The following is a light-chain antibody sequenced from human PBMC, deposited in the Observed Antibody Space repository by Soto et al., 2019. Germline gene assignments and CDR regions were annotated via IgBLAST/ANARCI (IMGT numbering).Light chain of an antibody. J-gene: IGLJ2*01. V-gene: IGLV2-8*01. Sequence: QSVLTQPPSASGSPGQSVTISCTGTSSDVGGYNYVSWYQQHPGKAPKLMIYEVSKRPSGVPDRFSGSKSGNTASLTVSGLQAEDEADYYCSSYTRSSTAVVFGGGTKLTVL. CDR3: SSYTRSSTAVV. CDR2: EVS. CDR1: SSDVGGYNY.